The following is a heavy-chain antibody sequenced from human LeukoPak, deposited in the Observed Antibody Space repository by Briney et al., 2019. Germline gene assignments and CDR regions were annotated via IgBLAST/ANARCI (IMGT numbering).Heavy chain of an antibody. Sequence: GGTLRLSCAASGFTFSSYGMSWVRQAPGKGLEWVSAISGSGGSTYYADSVKGRFTISRDNSKNTLYLQMNSLRAEDTAVYYCASTPGDATSDAFDIWGQGTMVTVSS. V-gene: IGHV3-23*01. D-gene: IGHD2-15*01. CDR2: ISGSGGST. J-gene: IGHJ3*02. CDR1: GFTFSSYG. CDR3: ASTPGDATSDAFDI.